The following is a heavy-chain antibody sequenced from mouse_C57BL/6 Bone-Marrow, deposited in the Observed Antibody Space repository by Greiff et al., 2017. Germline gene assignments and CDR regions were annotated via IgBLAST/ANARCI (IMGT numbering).Heavy chain of an antibody. Sequence: EVKLVESGGGLVKPGGSLKLSCAASGFTFSSYAMSWVRQTPEKGLEWVATISDGGSYTYYPDNVKGRFTLSRDNAKNNLYLQMSHLKSEGTAMYECARDLRWFAYWGQGTLVTVSA. J-gene: IGHJ3*01. V-gene: IGHV5-4*01. CDR3: ARDLRWFAY. CDR2: ISDGGSYT. CDR1: GFTFSSYA. D-gene: IGHD1-1*01.